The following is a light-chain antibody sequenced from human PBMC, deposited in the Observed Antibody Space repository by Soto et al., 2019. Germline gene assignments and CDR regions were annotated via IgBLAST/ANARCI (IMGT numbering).Light chain of an antibody. CDR3: SSLAGTFYV. CDR2: EVS. CDR1: SSDVGGYNH. V-gene: IGLV2-8*01. J-gene: IGLJ1*01. Sequence: QSALTQRPSASGSPGQSVTISCTGTSSDVGGYNHVSWYQQHPGKAPKLFISEVSKRPSGVPDRFSGSKSGNTASLSVSGLQAEDEADYYCSSLAGTFYVFGTGTKVTV.